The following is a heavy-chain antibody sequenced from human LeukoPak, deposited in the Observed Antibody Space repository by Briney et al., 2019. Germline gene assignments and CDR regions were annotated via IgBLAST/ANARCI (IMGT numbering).Heavy chain of an antibody. CDR2: IYYSGST. D-gene: IGHD1-26*01. Sequence: KSSETPSLTCTVSGGSISSSSYYWGWIRQPPGKGLEWIGSIYYSGSTYYNPSLKSRVTISVDTSKNQFSLKLSSVTAADTAVYYCARLWEEAVAGLSTPRLAFDIWGQGTMVTVSS. V-gene: IGHV4-39*01. CDR3: ARLWEEAVAGLSTPRLAFDI. J-gene: IGHJ3*02. CDR1: GGSISSSSYY.